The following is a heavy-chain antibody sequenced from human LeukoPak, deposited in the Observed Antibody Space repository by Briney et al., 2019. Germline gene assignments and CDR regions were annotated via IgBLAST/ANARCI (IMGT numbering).Heavy chain of an antibody. J-gene: IGHJ3*02. CDR3: ASDRRSSSRLNDAFDI. V-gene: IGHV4-59*01. CDR2: IYYSGST. Sequence: SETLSLTCTVSGGSISSYYWSWIRQPPGKGLEWIGYIYYSGSTNYNPSLKSRVTISVDTSKNQFSLKLSSVTAADTAVYYCASDRRSSSRLNDAFDIWGQGTMVTVSS. CDR1: GGSISSYY. D-gene: IGHD6-13*01.